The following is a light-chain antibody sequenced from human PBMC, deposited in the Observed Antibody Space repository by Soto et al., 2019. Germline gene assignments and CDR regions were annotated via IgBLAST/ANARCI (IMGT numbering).Light chain of an antibody. CDR2: DVN. Sequence: QSAPTQPASVSGSPGQSITLSCTGTSSNIGGYDYVSWYQRHPGKAPKLIIYDVNNRPSGFSNRCAGSKSVNTASLTISGLQADYEADYYCTSYARGSSHVVFGGGTKLTVL. CDR3: TSYARGSSHVV. CDR1: SSNIGGYDY. J-gene: IGLJ2*01. V-gene: IGLV2-14*01.